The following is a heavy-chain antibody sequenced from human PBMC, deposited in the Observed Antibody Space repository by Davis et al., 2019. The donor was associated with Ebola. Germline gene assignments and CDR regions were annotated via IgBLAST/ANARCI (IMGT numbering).Heavy chain of an antibody. CDR1: GGTFSSST. CDR3: ARARTILLWFGELSD. CDR2: ISAHNGNT. D-gene: IGHD3-10*01. Sequence: SVNVSCKASGGTFSSSTISWVRQPPGQGLEWMGWISAHNGNTNYAQKFQGRVTITADKSTSTAYMELRSLRSDDTAVYYCARARTILLWFGELSDWGQGTLVTVSS. V-gene: IGHV1-69*08. J-gene: IGHJ4*02.